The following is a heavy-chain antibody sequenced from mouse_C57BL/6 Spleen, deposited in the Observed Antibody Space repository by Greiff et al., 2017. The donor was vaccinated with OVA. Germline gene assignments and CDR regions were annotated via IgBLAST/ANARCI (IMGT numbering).Heavy chain of an antibody. CDR1: GYAFSSSW. V-gene: IGHV1-82*01. Sequence: VQVVESGPELVKPGASVKISCKASGYAFSSSWMNWVKQRPGRGLEWIGRIYPGDGDTNYNGKFKGKATLTADKSSSTAYMQLSSLTSEDSAVYFCARSAYYGSSYYFDYWGQGTTLTVSS. CDR2: IYPGDGDT. D-gene: IGHD1-1*01. CDR3: ARSAYYGSSYYFDY. J-gene: IGHJ2*01.